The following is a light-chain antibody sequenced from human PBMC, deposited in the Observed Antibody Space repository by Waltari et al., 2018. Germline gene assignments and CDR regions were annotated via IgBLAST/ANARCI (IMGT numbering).Light chain of an antibody. CDR3: QQYSSFSS. V-gene: IGKV1-5*03. CDR1: QSVGTW. J-gene: IGKJ2*01. CDR2: MAS. Sequence: DIQMTQSPSTLSASVGDRVTISCRASQSVGTWLAWYQQKPGKAPKILIYMASSLDSGVPSRFGGSGSGTDFTLTISSLQPDDFATYSCQQYSSFSSFGQGTKV.